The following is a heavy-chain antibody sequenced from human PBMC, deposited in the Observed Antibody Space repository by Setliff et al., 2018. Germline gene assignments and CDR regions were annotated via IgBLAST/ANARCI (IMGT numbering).Heavy chain of an antibody. V-gene: IGHV3-21*06. CDR3: ARSPANSGHDDFDV. Sequence: PGGSLRLSCAASTFTLGTYSMHWVRQAPGRGLAWVSSISPYSDYIYYADSVKGRFTISRDNAKNSLYLQMNSLGAEDAAVYFCARSPANSGHDDFDVWGQGTPVTVSS. J-gene: IGHJ4*02. D-gene: IGHD3-16*01. CDR2: ISPYSDYI. CDR1: TFTLGTYS.